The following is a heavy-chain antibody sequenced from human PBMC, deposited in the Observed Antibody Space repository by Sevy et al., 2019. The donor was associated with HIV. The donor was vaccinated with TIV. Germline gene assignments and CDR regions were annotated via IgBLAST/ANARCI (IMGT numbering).Heavy chain of an antibody. Sequence: GGSLRLSCTASGLTFSSYSMNWVRQAPGKGLEWVSSISSSSSYICYRDSVKGRFTISRDNAKNSVYLQMNSLRAEETALYYCASDKGGASGSSYKGFDNWGQGTLVTVSS. CDR2: ISSSSSYI. V-gene: IGHV3-21*01. CDR1: GLTFSSYS. CDR3: ASDKGGASGSSYKGFDN. D-gene: IGHD3-10*01. J-gene: IGHJ4*02.